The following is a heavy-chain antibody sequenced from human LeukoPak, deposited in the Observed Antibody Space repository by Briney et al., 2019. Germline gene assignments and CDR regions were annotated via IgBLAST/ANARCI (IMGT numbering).Heavy chain of an antibody. CDR1: GFTFSSYG. J-gene: IGHJ4*02. CDR2: IRYDGSNK. Sequence: GGSLRLSCAASGFTFSSYGMHWVRQAPGKGLEWVAFIRYDGSNKYYADSVTGRFTISRDNSKNTLYLQMNSLRAEDTAVYYCARTMIVVVIFDYWGQGTLVTVSS. CDR3: ARTMIVVVIFDY. D-gene: IGHD3-22*01. V-gene: IGHV3-30*02.